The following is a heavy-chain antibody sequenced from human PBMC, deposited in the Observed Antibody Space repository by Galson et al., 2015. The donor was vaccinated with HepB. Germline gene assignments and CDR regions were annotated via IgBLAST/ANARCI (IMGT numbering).Heavy chain of an antibody. CDR3: AKDRVRDGRSSYDY. V-gene: IGHV3-23*01. CDR1: GFTFGNYA. J-gene: IGHJ4*02. D-gene: IGHD6-6*01. Sequence: SLRLSCAASGFTFGNYAMSWFRQAPGTGLEWVSAIFHDGGNTFYADSVKGRFTIYRDNAKNTLFLQMNGLRAEDTAIYYCAKDRVRDGRSSYDYWGQGALVTVSS. CDR2: IFHDGGNT.